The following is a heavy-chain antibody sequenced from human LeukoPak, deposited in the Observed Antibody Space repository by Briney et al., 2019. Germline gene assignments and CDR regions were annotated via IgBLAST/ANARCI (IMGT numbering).Heavy chain of an antibody. CDR2: INHSGST. Sequence: SETLSLTCAVYGGSFSGYYWSWIRQPPGKGLEWIGEINHSGSTNYNPSLKSRVTISVDTSKNQFSLKLSSVTAADTAVYYCARASAKLFAYYYYYMGVWGKGTTVTVSS. D-gene: IGHD3-10*01. CDR3: ARASAKLFAYYYYYMGV. CDR1: GGSFSGYY. V-gene: IGHV4-34*01. J-gene: IGHJ6*03.